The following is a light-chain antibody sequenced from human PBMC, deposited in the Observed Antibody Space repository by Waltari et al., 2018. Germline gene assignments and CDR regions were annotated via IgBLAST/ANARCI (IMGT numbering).Light chain of an antibody. J-gene: IGLJ3*02. Sequence: QSVLTQPPSASGTPGQRVTISCSGSRSNIGSNYVYWYQQLPGPAPKLLIYRNNQRPSGVPDRFAGSKSGTSASLAISGRRSEDEADYYCAAWDDSLSGRVFGGGTKVTVL. CDR2: RNN. V-gene: IGLV1-47*01. CDR1: RSNIGSNY. CDR3: AAWDDSLSGRV.